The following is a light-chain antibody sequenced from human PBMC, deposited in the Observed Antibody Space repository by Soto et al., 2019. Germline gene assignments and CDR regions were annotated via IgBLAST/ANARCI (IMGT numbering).Light chain of an antibody. CDR1: QSIARG. CDR3: HQSTLYWT. CDR2: DAS. Sequence: DIQMTQSPSTLSASIGDRVTITCRASQSIARGLAWYQQKPGKAPRLLIYDASSLESGVPLRFSGNGSGTEFTLTISSLQPDDFATYYCHQSTLYWTFGQGTK. J-gene: IGKJ1*01. V-gene: IGKV1-5*01.